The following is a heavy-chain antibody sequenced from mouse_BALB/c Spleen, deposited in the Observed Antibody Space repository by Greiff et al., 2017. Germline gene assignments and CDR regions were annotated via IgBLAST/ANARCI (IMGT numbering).Heavy chain of an antibody. CDR3: ARSLYDYDGSFAY. CDR2: INPGSGGT. Sequence: VQLQESAAELVRPGTSVKVSCKASGYAFTNYLIEWVKQRPGQGLEWIGVINPGSGGTNYNEKFKGKATLTADKSSSTAYMQLSSLTSDDSAVYFCARSLYDYDGSFAYWGQRTLVTVSA. CDR1: GYAFTNYL. V-gene: IGHV1-54*01. J-gene: IGHJ3*01. D-gene: IGHD2-4*01.